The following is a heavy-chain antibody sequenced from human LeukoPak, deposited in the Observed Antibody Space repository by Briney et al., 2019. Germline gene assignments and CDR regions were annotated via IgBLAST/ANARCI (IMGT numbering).Heavy chain of an antibody. J-gene: IGHJ5*02. CDR1: GGSISGYY. D-gene: IGHD3-22*01. Sequence: SETLSLTCSVSGGSISGYYWSWIRQSPGKGLEWIAYIYYSGSTNYNPSLKSRVTISVDTSKNQFSLKLSSVTAADTAMYYCARATDASSGYFWFDPRGQGTLVTVSS. CDR2: IYYSGST. CDR3: ARATDASSGYFWFDP. V-gene: IGHV4-59*01.